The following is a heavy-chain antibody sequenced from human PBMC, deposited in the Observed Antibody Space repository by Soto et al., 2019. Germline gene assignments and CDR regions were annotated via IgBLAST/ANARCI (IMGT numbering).Heavy chain of an antibody. CDR2: IYYSGST. D-gene: IGHD5-12*01. CDR3: ARSGCYDAYYYYYYMDV. V-gene: IGHV4-59*01. Sequence: SETLSLTCTVSGGSIISYYWSWIRQPPGKGLEWIGYIYYSGSTNYNPSLKSRVTISVDTSKNQFSLKLSSVTAADTAVYYCARSGCYDAYYYYYYMDVWGKGTTVTVSS. J-gene: IGHJ6*03. CDR1: GGSIISYY.